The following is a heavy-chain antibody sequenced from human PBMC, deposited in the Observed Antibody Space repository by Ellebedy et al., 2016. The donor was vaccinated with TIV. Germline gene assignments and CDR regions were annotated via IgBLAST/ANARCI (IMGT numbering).Heavy chain of an antibody. Sequence: MPSETLSLICTVAGGSISSSDYYWGWIRQPPGKGLEWIGSIYYSGSPYYSPSLKSRVTISVDTSKNQFSLKLSSVTAADTAVYYCARHFAHSRFDPWGQGTLVTVSS. CDR1: GGSISSSDYY. J-gene: IGHJ5*02. D-gene: IGHD2-15*01. CDR3: ARHFAHSRFDP. CDR2: IYYSGSP. V-gene: IGHV4-39*01.